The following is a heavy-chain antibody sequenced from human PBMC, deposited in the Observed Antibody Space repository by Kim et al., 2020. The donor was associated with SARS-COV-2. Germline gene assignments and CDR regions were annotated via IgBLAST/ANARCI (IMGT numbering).Heavy chain of an antibody. J-gene: IGHJ3*02. CDR2: T. V-gene: IGHV4-59*01. CDR3: ARDWGGYAFDI. D-gene: IGHD3-3*01. Sequence: TNYNPSLKSRVPISVDTSKNQFSLKLSSVTAADTAVYYCARDWGGYAFDIWGQGTMVTVSS.